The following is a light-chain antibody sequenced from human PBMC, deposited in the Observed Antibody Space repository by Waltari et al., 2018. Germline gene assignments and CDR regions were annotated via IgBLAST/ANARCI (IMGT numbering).Light chain of an antibody. V-gene: IGLV2-23*02. CDR1: NSNVDILHL. CDR3: CSFAGYGIYV. CDR2: EIS. J-gene: IGLJ1*01. Sequence: QSALTQPASVSGSPGQSITISCTAVNSNVDILHLVSWYQHHPGRNPRLLIYEISQQPSGISNRFSGSKSGNTASLTISGLQPEDEADYFCCSFAGYGIYVFGSGTQVSVL.